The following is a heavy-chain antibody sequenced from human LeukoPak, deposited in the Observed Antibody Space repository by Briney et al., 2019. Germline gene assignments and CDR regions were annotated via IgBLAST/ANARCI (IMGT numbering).Heavy chain of an antibody. D-gene: IGHD4-23*01. V-gene: IGHV3-30*02. CDR1: GFTFSSYG. Sequence: PGGSLRLSCAASGFTFSSYGMHWVRQAPGKGLEWVAFIRYDGSNKYYADSVKGRFTISRDNSKNTLYLQMNSLRAEDTAVYYCAKETTVVSPNPDYWGQGTLLTVSS. CDR3: AKETTVVSPNPDY. J-gene: IGHJ4*02. CDR2: IRYDGSNK.